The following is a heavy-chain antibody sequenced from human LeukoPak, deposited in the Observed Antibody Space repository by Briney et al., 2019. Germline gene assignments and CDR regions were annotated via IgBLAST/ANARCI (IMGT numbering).Heavy chain of an antibody. J-gene: IGHJ5*02. CDR2: IYHSGST. CDR1: GGSISSGGYC. CDR3: ARVELRYFDWLYGSNWFDP. D-gene: IGHD3-9*01. Sequence: SQTLSLTCAVSGGSISSGGYCWSWIRQQRGKGMEWNGYIYHSGSTSYNPFLKSRVTISVDRSKNQFSLKLSSVTAADTAVYYCARVELRYFDWLYGSNWFDPWGQGTLVTVSS. V-gene: IGHV4-30-2*01.